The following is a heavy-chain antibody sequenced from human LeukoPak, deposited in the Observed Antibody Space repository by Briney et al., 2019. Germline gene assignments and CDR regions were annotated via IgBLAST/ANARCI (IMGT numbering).Heavy chain of an antibody. CDR3: ARRSSGWYTVDY. CDR1: GGSISSSSYS. J-gene: IGHJ4*02. Sequence: PSETLSLTCTVSGGSISSSSYSWGWISQPPGKGLEWIGSIYYSGSTYYNPSLKSRVTISVDTSKNQFSLKLSSVTAADTAVYYCARRSSGWYTVDYWGQGTLVTVSS. V-gene: IGHV4-39*01. D-gene: IGHD6-19*01. CDR2: IYYSGST.